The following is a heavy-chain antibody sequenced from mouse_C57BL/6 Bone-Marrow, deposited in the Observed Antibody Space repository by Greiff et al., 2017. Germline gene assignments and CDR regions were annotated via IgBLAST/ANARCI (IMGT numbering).Heavy chain of an antibody. D-gene: IGHD1-1*01. CDR3: ATTVVATDY. V-gene: IGHV1-82*01. CDR2: IYPGDGDT. CDR1: GYAFSSSW. Sequence: QVQLQQSGPELVKPGASVKISCKASGYAFSSSWMNWVKQRLGKGLEWIGRIYPGDGDTNYNGKFKGKATLTADKSSSTAYMQLSSLTSEDSAVYFCATTVVATDYWGQGTTLTVSS. J-gene: IGHJ2*01.